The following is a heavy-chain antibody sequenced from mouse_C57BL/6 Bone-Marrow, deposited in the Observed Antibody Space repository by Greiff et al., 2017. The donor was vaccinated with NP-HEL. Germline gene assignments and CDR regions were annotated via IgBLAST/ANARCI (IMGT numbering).Heavy chain of an antibody. CDR1: GYTFTSYW. CDR2: INPSSGYT. CDR3: ARGYYGSFLYAMDY. Sequence: VQLQQSGAELAKPGASVKLSCKASGYTFTSYWMHWVKQRPGQGLEWIGYINPSSGYTKYNQKFKDKATLTADQSSSTAYMQLSSLTYEDSAVYYCARGYYGSFLYAMDYWGQGTSVTVSS. D-gene: IGHD1-1*01. V-gene: IGHV1-7*01. J-gene: IGHJ4*01.